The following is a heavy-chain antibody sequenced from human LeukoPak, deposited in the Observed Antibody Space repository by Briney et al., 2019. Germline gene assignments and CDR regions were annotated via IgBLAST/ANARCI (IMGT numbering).Heavy chain of an antibody. CDR2: IYHSGST. CDR1: GYSISSGYY. D-gene: IGHD1-26*01. J-gene: IGHJ3*02. V-gene: IGHV4-38-2*02. Sequence: SETLCLTCTVSGYSISSGYYWGWIRPPPGKVLEWIGSIYHSGSTNYNPSLKSRVTISVDKSKNQFSLKLNSLTAEDTAVYYCARQRTWELLTYDAFDIWGQGTMVTASS. CDR3: ARQRTWELLTYDAFDI.